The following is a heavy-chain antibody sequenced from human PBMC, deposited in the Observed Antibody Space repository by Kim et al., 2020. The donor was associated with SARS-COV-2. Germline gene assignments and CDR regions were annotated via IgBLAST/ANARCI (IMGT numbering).Heavy chain of an antibody. V-gene: IGHV3-30*02. Sequence: YYADSVKGRFTISRDNSKNTLYLQMNSLRAEDTAVYYCATIPSRWLQFNYWGQGTLVTVSS. J-gene: IGHJ4*02. D-gene: IGHD5-12*01. CDR3: ATIPSRWLQFNY.